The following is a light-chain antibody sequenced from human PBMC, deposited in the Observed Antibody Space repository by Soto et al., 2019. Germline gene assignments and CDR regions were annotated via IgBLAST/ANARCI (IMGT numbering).Light chain of an antibody. CDR1: QSVSSTY. CDR3: QHFGGSPPFT. CDR2: GAS. Sequence: EIVLTQSPGTLSLSPGERATLSCRASQSVSSTYLAWYQQKPGQAPRLLIYGASSRATGIPDRFSVSGSGTDFTPTITRLEPEDFAVYYCQHFGGSPPFTFGQGTKLEI. J-gene: IGKJ2*01. V-gene: IGKV3-20*01.